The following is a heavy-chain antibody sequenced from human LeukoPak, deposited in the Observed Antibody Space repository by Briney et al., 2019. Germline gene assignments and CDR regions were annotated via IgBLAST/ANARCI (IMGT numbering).Heavy chain of an antibody. CDR2: IYYSGST. CDR1: GGSISSYY. CDR3: ARGVGATEWDNWFDP. J-gene: IGHJ5*02. V-gene: IGHV4-59*01. Sequence: SETLSLTCTVSGGSISSYYWSWLRQPPGKGLEWIGYIYYSGSTNYNPSLKSRVTISVDTSKNQFSLKLSSVTAADTAVYYCARGVGATEWDNWFDPWGQGTLVTVSS. D-gene: IGHD1-26*01.